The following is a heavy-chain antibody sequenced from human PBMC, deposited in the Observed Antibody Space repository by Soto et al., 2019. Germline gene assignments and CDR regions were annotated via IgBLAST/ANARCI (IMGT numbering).Heavy chain of an antibody. D-gene: IGHD3-9*01. J-gene: IGHJ5*02. CDR1: GGTFSSYT. CDR2: IIPILGIA. V-gene: IGHV1-69*04. Sequence: GASVKVSCKASGGTFSSYTISWVRQAPGQGLEWMGRIIPILGIANYAQKFQGRVTITADKSTSTAYMELSSLRSEDTAVYYCARDLTPDIFAGNYNWFDPWGQGTLVTVSS. CDR3: ARDLTPDIFAGNYNWFDP.